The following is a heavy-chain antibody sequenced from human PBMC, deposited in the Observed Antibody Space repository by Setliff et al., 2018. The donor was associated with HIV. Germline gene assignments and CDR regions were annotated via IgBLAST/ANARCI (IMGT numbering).Heavy chain of an antibody. CDR3: AKDMREWPGGANDY. CDR2: IKSKSEGATR. J-gene: IGHJ4*02. Sequence: KTGGSLRLSCSGSGFTFNDAWVSWVRQAPGKGLEWIARIKSKSEGATRDFAAPVKGRALISRDDSKNTVFLQMNSLRAEDTAIYYCAKDMREWPGGANDYWGQGTLVTVSS. CDR1: GFTFNDAW. D-gene: IGHD3-3*01. V-gene: IGHV3-15*01.